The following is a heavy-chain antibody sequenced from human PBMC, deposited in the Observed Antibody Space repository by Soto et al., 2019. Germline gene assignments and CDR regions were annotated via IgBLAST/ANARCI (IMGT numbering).Heavy chain of an antibody. CDR1: GFTFSTYS. CDR3: ARVAGTGMDY. CDR2: ISSSSSTI. Sequence: EVQLVESGGGLVQPGGSLRLSCAASGFTFSTYSMHWVRQAPGKGLEWVSYISSSSSTIYSADSVKGRFSISRDNAKNSLYLQMNSLRDEDTAVYYCARVAGTGMDYWGQGTLVTVSS. D-gene: IGHD6-19*01. J-gene: IGHJ4*02. V-gene: IGHV3-48*02.